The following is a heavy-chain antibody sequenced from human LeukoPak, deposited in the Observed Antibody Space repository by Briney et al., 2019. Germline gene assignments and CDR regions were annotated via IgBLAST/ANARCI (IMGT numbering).Heavy chain of an antibody. CDR2: ISYDGSNK. J-gene: IGHJ5*02. Sequence: GGSLRLSCAASGFTFSSYAMHWVRQAPGKGLEWVAVISYDGSNKYYADSVKGRFTISRDNSKNTLYLQMNSLRAEDTAVYYCARYVGYCSGGSCFHWFDPWGQGTLVTVSS. CDR1: GFTFSSYA. D-gene: IGHD2-15*01. CDR3: ARYVGYCSGGSCFHWFDP. V-gene: IGHV3-30*01.